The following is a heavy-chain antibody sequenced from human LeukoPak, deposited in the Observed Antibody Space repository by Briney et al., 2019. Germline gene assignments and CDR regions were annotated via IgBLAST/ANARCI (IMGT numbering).Heavy chain of an antibody. V-gene: IGHV4-34*01. CDR1: GGSFIGYY. CDR3: ARGVRTTSDY. D-gene: IGHD4-11*01. Sequence: SETLSLTCAVYGGSFIGYYWSWIRQPPGKGLEWIGEINHSGSTNYNPSLKSRVTISVDTSKNQFSLKLSSVTAADTAVYYCARGVRTTSDYWGQGTLVTVSS. CDR2: INHSGST. J-gene: IGHJ4*02.